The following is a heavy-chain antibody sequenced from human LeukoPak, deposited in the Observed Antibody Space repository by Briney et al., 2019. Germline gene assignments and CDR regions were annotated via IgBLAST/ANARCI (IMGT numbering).Heavy chain of an antibody. CDR3: AKDIGGVVGATGAFDI. Sequence: GGSLRLSCAASGFTFDDCAMHWVRQAPGKGLEWVSGISWNSGSIGYADSVKGRFTISRDNAKNSLYLQMNSLRAEDMALYYCAKDIGGVVGATGAFDIWGQGAMVTVSS. D-gene: IGHD1-26*01. CDR1: GFTFDDCA. CDR2: ISWNSGSI. V-gene: IGHV3-9*03. J-gene: IGHJ3*02.